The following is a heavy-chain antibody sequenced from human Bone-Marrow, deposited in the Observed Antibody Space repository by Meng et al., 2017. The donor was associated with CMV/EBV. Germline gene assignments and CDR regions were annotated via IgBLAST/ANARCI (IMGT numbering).Heavy chain of an antibody. CDR1: GFIFNNYW. CDR2: IKQDGSEK. J-gene: IGHJ4*02. Sequence: GESLKISCATSGFIFNNYWMSWVRQAPGKGLEWVANIKQDGSEKHYVDSVKGRFTISRDNAKNSLHLQVNSLRVEDTAVYYCARICVTGRACYHLDHWGQGTLVTFSS. V-gene: IGHV3-7*01. D-gene: IGHD2-15*01. CDR3: ARICVTGRACYHLDH.